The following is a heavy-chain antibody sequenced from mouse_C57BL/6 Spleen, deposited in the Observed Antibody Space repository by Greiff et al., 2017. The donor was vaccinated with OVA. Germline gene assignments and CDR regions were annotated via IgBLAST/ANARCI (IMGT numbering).Heavy chain of an antibody. CDR3: TTSYYYGSTHFDY. J-gene: IGHJ2*01. D-gene: IGHD1-1*01. V-gene: IGHV14-4*01. Sequence: VQLQQSGAELVRPGASVKLSCTASGFNINDDYMHWVKQRPEQGLEWIGWIDPETGDTEYASKFQGKATITADTSSNTAYLQLSSLTSEDTAVYYCTTSYYYGSTHFDYWGQGTTLTVSS. CDR2: IDPETGDT. CDR1: GFNINDDY.